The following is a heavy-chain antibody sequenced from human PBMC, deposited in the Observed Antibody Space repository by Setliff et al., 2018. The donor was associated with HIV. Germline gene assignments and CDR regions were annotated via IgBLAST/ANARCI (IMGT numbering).Heavy chain of an antibody. J-gene: IGHJ4*02. V-gene: IGHV1-18*01. CDR3: ARYFDWLKRSPFDY. CDR1: GYTFTSYG. CDR2: ISAYNGNT. D-gene: IGHD3-9*01. Sequence: GASVKVSCKASGYTFTSYGISWVRQAPGQGLEWMGWISAYNGNTNYAQKLQGRVTMTTDTPTSTAYMELRSLRSDDTAVYYCARYFDWLKRSPFDYWGQGTLVTVSS.